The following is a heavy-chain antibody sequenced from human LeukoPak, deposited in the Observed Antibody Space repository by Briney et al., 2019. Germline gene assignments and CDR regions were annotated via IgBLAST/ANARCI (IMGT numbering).Heavy chain of an antibody. CDR1: GGSISSSSYY. D-gene: IGHD3-22*01. CDR3: ARADPGITMIVVVNKPSWFDP. V-gene: IGHV4-39*07. J-gene: IGHJ5*02. Sequence: SETLSLTCTVSGGSISSSSYYWGWIRQPPGKGLEWIGSIYYSGSTYYNPSLKSRVTISVDTSKNQFSLKLSSVTAADTAVYYCARADPGITMIVVVNKPSWFDPWGQGTLVTVSS. CDR2: IYYSGST.